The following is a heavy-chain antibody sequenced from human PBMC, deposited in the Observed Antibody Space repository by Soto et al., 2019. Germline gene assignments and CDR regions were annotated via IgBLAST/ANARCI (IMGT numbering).Heavy chain of an antibody. J-gene: IGHJ4*02. V-gene: IGHV1-2*02. CDR2: IIPHSGET. Sequence: QVQLVQSGAEVKRPGASVKVSCKASGYSFTVYYMHWFRQAPGQGLEWMGWIIPHSGETNYAQKFQARVTLTRDTSISTAYMQLSGLTSDDTAVYYCARETDDFTNGAHDHWGQGTLVTVSS. CDR3: ARETDDFTNGAHDH. CDR1: GYSFTVYY. D-gene: IGHD4-4*01.